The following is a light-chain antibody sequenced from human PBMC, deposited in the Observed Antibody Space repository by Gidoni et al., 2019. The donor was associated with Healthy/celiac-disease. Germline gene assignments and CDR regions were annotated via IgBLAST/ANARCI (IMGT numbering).Light chain of an antibody. CDR3: QQSLA. Sequence: ELVMPQSPATLSVSPGERATLSCRASQSVSSNLAWYQQKPGQAPRLLIYGASTRATGIPARFSGSGSVTEFTLTISSLQSEDFAVYYCQQSLAFGQGTKVEIK. J-gene: IGKJ1*01. CDR1: QSVSSN. V-gene: IGKV3-15*01. CDR2: GAS.